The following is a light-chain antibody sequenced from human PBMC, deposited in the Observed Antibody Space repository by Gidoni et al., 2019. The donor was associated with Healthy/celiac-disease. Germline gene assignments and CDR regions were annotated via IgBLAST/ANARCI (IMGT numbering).Light chain of an antibody. Sequence: QSALTQPPSASGSPGQSVTISCTGTSSDVGGYNYVSWYQQHPGKAPKRMIYEVSKRPSGVPDRFSGSKSGNTASLTVSGLQAEDEADYYCSSYAGSNNPNYVFGTGTKVTVL. V-gene: IGLV2-8*01. CDR3: SSYAGSNNPNYV. CDR1: SSDVGGYNY. CDR2: EVS. J-gene: IGLJ1*01.